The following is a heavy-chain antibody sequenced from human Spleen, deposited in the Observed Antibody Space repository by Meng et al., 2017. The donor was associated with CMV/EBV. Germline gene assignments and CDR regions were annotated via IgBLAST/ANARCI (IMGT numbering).Heavy chain of an antibody. J-gene: IGHJ4*02. D-gene: IGHD5-24*01. CDR3: VRGMGTD. V-gene: IGHV3-33*01. CDR1: GFSFSTYG. Sequence: SLRLSCAGSGFSFSTYGMHWVRQAPGEGLEWVAVIWHDGSNKYYADSVKGRSTISRDNAKRTLYLQMNSLRVEDSAVYYCVRGMGTDWGQGTLVTVSS. CDR2: IWHDGSNK.